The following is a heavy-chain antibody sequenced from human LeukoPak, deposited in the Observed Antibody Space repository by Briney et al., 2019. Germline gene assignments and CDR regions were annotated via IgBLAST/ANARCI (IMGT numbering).Heavy chain of an antibody. CDR2: VYYTGNT. V-gene: IGHV4-59*01. CDR1: GGSFSCYY. CDR3: ARDEALQRAFDY. Sequence: SETLSLTCAVYGGSFSCYYWSWIRQPPGKGLDGIGYVYYTGNTNYNPSLKSRVTISVDTSKNQFSLRLRSVTAADTAVYYCARDEALQRAFDYWAGEPWSRSPQ. J-gene: IGHJ4*02.